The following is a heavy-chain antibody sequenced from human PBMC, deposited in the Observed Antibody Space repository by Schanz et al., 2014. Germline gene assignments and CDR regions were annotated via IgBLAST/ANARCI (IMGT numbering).Heavy chain of an antibody. CDR1: GFTFSSYS. V-gene: IGHV3-48*01. CDR2: VSRSTPDI. CDR3: ARDHTTESYYSAGPPIDY. J-gene: IGHJ4*02. D-gene: IGHD1-26*01. Sequence: EVQLVESGGGLVQPGGSLRLSCTASGFTFSSYSMNWVRQAPGKGLEWVSYVSRSTPDIYYADSVKGRFTMSRDNAKTAVFLQMNSLRAEDTAVYYCARDHTTESYYSAGPPIDYWGQGALLTVSS.